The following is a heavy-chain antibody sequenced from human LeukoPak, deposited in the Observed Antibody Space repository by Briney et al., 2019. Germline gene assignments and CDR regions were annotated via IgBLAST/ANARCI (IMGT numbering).Heavy chain of an antibody. V-gene: IGHV4-34*01. D-gene: IGHD2-8*01. CDR3: AGSLVYASDY. Sequence: SETLSLTCAVYGGSFSGYYWSWIRQPPGKGLEWIGEINHSGSTNYNPSLKSRVTISVDTSKNQFSLKLSSVTAADTAVYYCAGSLVYASDYWGQGTLVTVSS. J-gene: IGHJ4*02. CDR1: GGSFSGYY. CDR2: INHSGST.